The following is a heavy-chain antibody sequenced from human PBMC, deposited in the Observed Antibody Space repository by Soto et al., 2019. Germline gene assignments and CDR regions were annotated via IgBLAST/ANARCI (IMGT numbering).Heavy chain of an antibody. Sequence: QVQLVQSGAEVKKPGASVKVSCKASGYTFTSYGISWVRQAPAQGLEWMGWISAYNGNTNYAQKLKGRVTMTTDTSTSTAYMELRSLRSDDTAVYYCARFRSAYYYDSSGYPGDYWGQGTLVTVSS. J-gene: IGHJ4*02. CDR2: ISAYNGNT. V-gene: IGHV1-18*01. CDR3: ARFRSAYYYDSSGYPGDY. CDR1: GYTFTSYG. D-gene: IGHD3-22*01.